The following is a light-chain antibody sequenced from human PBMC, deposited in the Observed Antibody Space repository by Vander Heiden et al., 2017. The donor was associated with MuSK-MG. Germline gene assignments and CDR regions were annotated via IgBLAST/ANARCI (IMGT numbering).Light chain of an antibody. V-gene: IGLV8-61*01. CDR1: SGSVSTNYF. J-gene: IGLJ2*01. CDR2: SKN. CDR3: VLPKDSGSHVL. Sequence: QTVVTQEPSFSVSPGGTVTLTCGLSSGSVSTNYFPSWYQQTPGQTPRMLIYSKNTRSSGVPDRFSGSIFGNTAAVTITGAQADEEADYYCVLPKDSGSHVLFGGGTKLTVL.